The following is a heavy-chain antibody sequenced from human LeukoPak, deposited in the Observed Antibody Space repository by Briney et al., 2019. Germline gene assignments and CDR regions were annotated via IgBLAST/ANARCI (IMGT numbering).Heavy chain of an antibody. CDR2: FSYTGNT. D-gene: IGHD3-22*01. CDR3: ARQRSYYESMYWFDY. J-gene: IGHJ4*02. CDR1: GGPTRNYF. V-gene: IGHV4-59*08. Sequence: SETLSLTCAVSGGPTRNYFWSWIRQPPGKGLEWIGYFSYTGNTNYNPSLKSRVTISAPTSRDRFSLKLTSVTAADTAVYYCARQRSYYESMYWFDYWGQGALVTVSS.